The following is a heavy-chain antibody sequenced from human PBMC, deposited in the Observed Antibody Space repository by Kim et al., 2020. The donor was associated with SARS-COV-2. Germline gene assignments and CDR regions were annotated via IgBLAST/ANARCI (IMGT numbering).Heavy chain of an antibody. CDR2: IWYDGSNK. J-gene: IGHJ4*02. CDR3: ARDPSTYSSGWPIDY. CDR1: GFTFSSYG. V-gene: IGHV3-33*01. D-gene: IGHD6-19*01. Sequence: GGSLRLSCAASGFTFSSYGMHWVRQAPGKGLEWVAVIWYDGSNKYYADSVKGRFTISRDNSKNTLYLQMNSLRAEDTAVYYCARDPSTYSSGWPIDYWGQGTLVTVSS.